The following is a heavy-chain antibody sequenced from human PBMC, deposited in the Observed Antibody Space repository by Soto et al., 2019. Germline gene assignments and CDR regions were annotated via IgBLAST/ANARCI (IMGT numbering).Heavy chain of an antibody. V-gene: IGHV5-51*01. Sequence: PGESLKISCKGSGYSFTSYWIGLVRQMPGKGLEWMGIIYPGDSDTRYSPSFQGQVTISADKSISTAYLQWSSLKASDTAMYYCAKPGRGGGSYPSLAFDIWGQGTMVTVSS. J-gene: IGHJ3*02. D-gene: IGHD1-26*01. CDR1: GYSFTSYW. CDR2: IYPGDSDT. CDR3: AKPGRGGGSYPSLAFDI.